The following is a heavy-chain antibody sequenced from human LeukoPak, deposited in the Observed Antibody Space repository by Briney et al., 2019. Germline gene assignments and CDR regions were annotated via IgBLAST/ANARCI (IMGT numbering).Heavy chain of an antibody. V-gene: IGHV3-23*01. D-gene: IGHD6-19*01. J-gene: IGHJ4*02. CDR2: ISGSGGST. CDR1: GFTFSSYA. CDR3: AKDVSSGWYDFYFDY. Sequence: LPRGSLRLSCAASGFTFSSYAMSWVRQAPGKGLEWVSAISGSGGSTYYADSVKGRFTISRDNSKNTLYLQMNSLRAEDTAVYYCAKDVSSGWYDFYFDYWGQGTLVTVSS.